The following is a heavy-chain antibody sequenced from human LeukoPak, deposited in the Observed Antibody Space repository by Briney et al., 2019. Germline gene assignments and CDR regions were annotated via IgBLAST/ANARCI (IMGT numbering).Heavy chain of an antibody. J-gene: IGHJ3*01. Sequence: AEYPTIPCTTSGYIFTTYLISWVRQMPGRGLERMGVIYPGGSDITYSPSVQGQVIISADKSTNTAYLQWSSLKASGTAMYLWARSQPRRSILGIRGSSAFDGWGQGTMVTVSS. CDR1: GYIFTTYL. V-gene: IGHV5-51*01. D-gene: IGHD1-26*01. CDR3: ARSQPRRSILGIRGSSAFDG. CDR2: IYPGGSDI.